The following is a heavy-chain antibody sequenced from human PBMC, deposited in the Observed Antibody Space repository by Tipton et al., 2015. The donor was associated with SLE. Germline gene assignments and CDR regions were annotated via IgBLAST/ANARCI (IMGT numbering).Heavy chain of an antibody. Sequence: TLSLTCALYGGSFSDYYWSWIRQPPGKGLEWIGEINHSGSTNYNPSLKSRVTISVDMSKNQFSLKLSSVTAADTAVYYCARDPGATSNAFDIWCQGTMAVVSS. CDR3: ARDPGATSNAFDI. D-gene: IGHD5-12*01. V-gene: IGHV4-34*01. CDR2: INHSGST. J-gene: IGHJ3*02. CDR1: GGSFSDYY.